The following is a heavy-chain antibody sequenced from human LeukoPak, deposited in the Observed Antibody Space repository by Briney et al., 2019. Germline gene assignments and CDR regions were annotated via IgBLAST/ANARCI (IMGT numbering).Heavy chain of an antibody. J-gene: IGHJ3*02. V-gene: IGHV4-34*01. Sequence: SETLSLTCAVYGGSFSGYYWSWIRQPPGKGLEWIGEINHSGSTNYNPSLKSRVTISVDTSKNQFSLKPSSVTAADTAVYYCARGLKTYYYGSGSQGEAFDIWGQGTMVTVSS. D-gene: IGHD3-10*01. CDR3: ARGLKTYYYGSGSQGEAFDI. CDR1: GGSFSGYY. CDR2: INHSGST.